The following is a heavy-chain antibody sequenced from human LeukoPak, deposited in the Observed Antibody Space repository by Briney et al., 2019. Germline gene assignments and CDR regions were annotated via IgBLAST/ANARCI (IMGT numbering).Heavy chain of an antibody. V-gene: IGHV4-34*01. Sequence: SETLSLTCAVYGGSFSGYYWSWIRQPPGKGLEWIGEINHSGSTNYNPFLKSRVTISVDTSKNQFSLKLSSATAADTAVYYCARDRFDDRSGYYYHYQYYMDVWGKGTTVTVSS. CDR2: INHSGST. J-gene: IGHJ6*03. CDR3: ARDRFDDRSGYYYHYQYYMDV. CDR1: GGSFSGYY. D-gene: IGHD3-22*01.